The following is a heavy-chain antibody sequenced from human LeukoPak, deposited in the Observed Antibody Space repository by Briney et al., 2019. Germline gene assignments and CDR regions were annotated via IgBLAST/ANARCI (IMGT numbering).Heavy chain of an antibody. J-gene: IGHJ4*02. CDR1: GFTFSSYA. V-gene: IGHV3-23*01. D-gene: IGHD3-22*01. CDR3: AAPGNYDSSGYYYG. CDR2: ISGSGGST. Sequence: PGGSLRLSCAASGFTFSSYAMSWVRQAPGKGLEWVSAISGSGGSTYYADSVKGRFTISRDNSKNTLYLQMNSLRAEDTAVYYCAAPGNYDSSGYYYGWGQGTLVTVSS.